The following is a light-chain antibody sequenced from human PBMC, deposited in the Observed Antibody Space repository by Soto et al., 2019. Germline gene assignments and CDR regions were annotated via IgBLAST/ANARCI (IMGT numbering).Light chain of an antibody. CDR1: QDIRND. Sequence: IKMTHKKYSLCASVGDGVSITCRASQDIRNDLGWYQQKPGKAPKRLIYAAYTLQSGVPSRFSGSGSGTEFTLTISSLQPEDFATYYCLQHNSYPRRSGQGTKVDIK. CDR3: LQHNSYPRR. V-gene: IGKV1-17*01. CDR2: AAY. J-gene: IGKJ1*01.